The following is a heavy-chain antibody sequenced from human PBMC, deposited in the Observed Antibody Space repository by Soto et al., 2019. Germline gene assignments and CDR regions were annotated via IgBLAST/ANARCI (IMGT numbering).Heavy chain of an antibody. J-gene: IGHJ4*02. V-gene: IGHV4-31*03. CDR2: IYETGAT. D-gene: IGHD7-27*01. CDR3: ARIAVPGASY. CDR1: GGSISRGGYY. Sequence: SETLSLTCSVSGGSISRGGYYWSWIRQHPGEGLEYIGYIYETGATYYKPSLKSRVSISADTSKNQFSLKLSSVTGADTAVYFCARIAVPGASYWGQGTLVTVSS.